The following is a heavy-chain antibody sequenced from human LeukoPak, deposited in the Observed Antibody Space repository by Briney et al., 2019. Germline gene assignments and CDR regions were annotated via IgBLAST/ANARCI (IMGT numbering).Heavy chain of an antibody. J-gene: IGHJ5*02. Sequence: PGGSLRLSCAASGFTFSSYAMSWVRQAPGKGLEWVSAISGSGGSTYYADSVKGRFTISRDNSKNTLYLQMNSLRAEDTAVYYCARGGDCSSTSCYPTSWFDPWGQGTLVTVSS. CDR3: ARGGDCSSTSCYPTSWFDP. CDR2: ISGSGGST. CDR1: GFTFSSYA. V-gene: IGHV3-23*01. D-gene: IGHD2-2*01.